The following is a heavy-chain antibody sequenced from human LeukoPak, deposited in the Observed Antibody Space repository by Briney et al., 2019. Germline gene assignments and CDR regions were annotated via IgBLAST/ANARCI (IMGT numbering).Heavy chain of an antibody. J-gene: IGHJ3*02. Sequence: GASVKVSCKASGYTFTGYYMHWVRQAPGQGLEWMGWINPNSGGTNYAQKFQGRVTMTRDTSISTAYMELSRLRSDDTAVYYCAIKGWHYSSSPPHAFDIWGQGTMVTVSS. CDR2: INPNSGGT. D-gene: IGHD6-6*01. V-gene: IGHV1-2*02. CDR3: AIKGWHYSSSPPHAFDI. CDR1: GYTFTGYY.